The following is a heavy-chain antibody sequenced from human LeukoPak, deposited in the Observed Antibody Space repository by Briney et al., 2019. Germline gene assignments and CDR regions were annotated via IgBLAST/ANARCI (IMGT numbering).Heavy chain of an antibody. CDR3: AGAPWGPFDF. V-gene: IGHV4-59*01. CDR2: IYSNATT. J-gene: IGHJ4*02. Sequence: SETLSLTCTVSDDCISDYYRGWIRQPPGKGLEWIPNIYSNATTSYNPSLKSRVTISLDPSRNQFSLKVASVTAADTALYYCAGAPWGPFDFWSQGTLVTVSS. CDR1: DDCISDYY. D-gene: IGHD7-27*01.